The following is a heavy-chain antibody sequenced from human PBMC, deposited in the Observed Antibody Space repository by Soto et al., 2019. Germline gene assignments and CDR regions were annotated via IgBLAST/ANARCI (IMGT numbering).Heavy chain of an antibody. CDR1: VFTFSSYA. CDR2: ISGSGGGT. CDR3: SNLLWFRELPHNDALDI. J-gene: IGHJ3*02. D-gene: IGHD3-10*01. Sequence: PGGSLRLSCTASVFTFSSYAMSWVRQAPGKGLEWVSAISGSGGGTYYADSVKGRFTISRDNSKNTLYLQMNSLRAEDTAVYYCSNLLWFRELPHNDALDIWGQGKMVTV. V-gene: IGHV3-23*01.